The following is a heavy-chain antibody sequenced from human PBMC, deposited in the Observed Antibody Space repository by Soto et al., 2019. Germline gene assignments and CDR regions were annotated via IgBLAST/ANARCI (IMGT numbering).Heavy chain of an antibody. D-gene: IGHD6-19*01. CDR2: IFPGDSDT. J-gene: IGHJ4*02. CDR1: GCNFADFW. V-gene: IGHV5-51*01. Sequence: SLQSSCKRSGCNFADFWSGWVRQMPGKGLEWMGIIFPGDSDTRYSPSFQGQVTISADKSINTAYLQWFGLKASDTAMYYCVRYLAGTGSNRSEYWGQGTLVTVSS. CDR3: VRYLAGTGSNRSEY.